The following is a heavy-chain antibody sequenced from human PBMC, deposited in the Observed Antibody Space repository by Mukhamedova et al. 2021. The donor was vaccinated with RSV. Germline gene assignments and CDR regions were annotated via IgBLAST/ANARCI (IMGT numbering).Heavy chain of an antibody. V-gene: IGHV1-18*01. J-gene: IGHJ4*02. Sequence: EWVGWIAPYNGNANYGRKFQGRVTLTRDTATATVYMEMRDLRSDDTAMYYCARDFGAWEQFLQWLPDKWGQGTLVSVTS. CDR2: IAPYNGNA. CDR3: ARDFGAWEQFLQWLPDK. D-gene: IGHD6-19*01.